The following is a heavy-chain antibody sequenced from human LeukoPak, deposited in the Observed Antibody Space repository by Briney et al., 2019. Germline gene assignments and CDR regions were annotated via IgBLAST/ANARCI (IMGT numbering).Heavy chain of an antibody. J-gene: IGHJ6*03. CDR3: ARDLGSGSYIPYYYYMDV. V-gene: IGHV1-2*02. CDR2: INPNSGGT. Sequence: ASVKVSCKASGYTFTGYYMHWVRQAPGQGLEWMGWINPNSGGTNYAQKFQGRVTMTRDTSISTAYMELSRLRSDDTAVYYCARDLGSGSYIPYYYYMDVWGKGTTVTVSS. D-gene: IGHD1-26*01. CDR1: GYTFTGYY.